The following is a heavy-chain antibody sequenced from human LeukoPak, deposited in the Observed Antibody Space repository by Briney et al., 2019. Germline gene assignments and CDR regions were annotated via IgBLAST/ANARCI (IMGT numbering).Heavy chain of an antibody. CDR3: ARDIISQYCSSTSCRFDY. Sequence: ASVKVSCKASGYAFTGSGISWVRQAPGQGLEWMGWISGYNGNTKYAQKLQGRVTMTTDTSTSTAYMELRSLRSDDTAVYYCARDIISQYCSSTSCRFDYWGQGTLVTVSS. J-gene: IGHJ4*02. V-gene: IGHV1-18*01. CDR1: GYAFTGSG. CDR2: ISGYNGNT. D-gene: IGHD2-2*01.